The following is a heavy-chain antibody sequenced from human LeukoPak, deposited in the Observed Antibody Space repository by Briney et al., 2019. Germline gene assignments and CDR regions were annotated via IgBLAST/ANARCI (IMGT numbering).Heavy chain of an antibody. CDR2: INYDARSR. J-gene: IGHJ1*01. CDR3: VRGAGPGTPFD. CDR1: GFTFSLSW. D-gene: IGHD1-1*01. V-gene: IGHV3-74*01. Sequence: GGSLRLSCAASGFTFSLSWMHWVRQAPGKGLEWVSSINYDARSRTYADSVEGRVTISRDNAENTLFLQMNSLRVEDSAIYSCVRGAGPGTPFDWGQGILVTVSS.